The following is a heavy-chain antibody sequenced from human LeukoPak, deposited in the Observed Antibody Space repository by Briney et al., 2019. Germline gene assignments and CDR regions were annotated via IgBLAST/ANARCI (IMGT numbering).Heavy chain of an antibody. CDR3: ARDTGRDPGFAYYYYGMDV. CDR2: IWYDGSNK. Sequence: GGSLRLSCAASGFTFSSYGMHWVRQAPGKGLEWVAVIWYDGSNKYYADSVKGRFTISRDNSKNTLYLQMNSLRAEDTAVYYCARDTGRDPGFAYYYYGMDVWGQGTTVTVSS. D-gene: IGHD4-17*01. V-gene: IGHV3-33*01. CDR1: GFTFSSYG. J-gene: IGHJ6*02.